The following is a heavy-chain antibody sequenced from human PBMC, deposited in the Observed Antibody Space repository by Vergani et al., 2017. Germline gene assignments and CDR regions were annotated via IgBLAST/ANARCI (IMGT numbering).Heavy chain of an antibody. CDR3: ARDLPYYYGSGSYSNDAFDI. V-gene: IGHV1-69*01. D-gene: IGHD3-10*01. Sequence: QVQLVQSGAEVKKPGSSVKVSCKASGGTFSSYAISWVRQAPGQGLEWMGGIIPIFSTANYAQKFQGRVTITADESTSTAYMELSSLRSEDTAVYYCARDLPYYYGSGSYSNDAFDIWGQGTMVTVSS. CDR2: IIPIFSTA. CDR1: GGTFSSYA. J-gene: IGHJ3*02.